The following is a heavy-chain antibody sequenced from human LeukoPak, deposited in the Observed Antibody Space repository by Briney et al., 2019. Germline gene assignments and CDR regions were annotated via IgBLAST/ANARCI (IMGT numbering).Heavy chain of an antibody. CDR3: ARVAGYCSSTSCYNPYDY. D-gene: IGHD2-2*02. CDR2: IKQDGSEK. J-gene: IGHJ4*02. V-gene: IGHV3-7*03. Sequence: GGSLRLSCAASGFTVSSNYMSWVRQAPGKGLEWVANIKQDGSEKYYVDSVKGRFTISRDNAKNSLYLQMNSLRAEDTAVYYCARVAGYCSSTSCYNPYDYWGQGTLVTVSS. CDR1: GFTVSSNY.